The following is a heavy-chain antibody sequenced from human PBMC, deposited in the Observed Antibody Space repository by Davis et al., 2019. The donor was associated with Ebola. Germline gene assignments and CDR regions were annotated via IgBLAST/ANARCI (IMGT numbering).Heavy chain of an antibody. D-gene: IGHD3-22*01. CDR2: IIYDGSNK. Sequence: PGGSLRLSCAASGFTFNNHAMYWIRQAPGKGLEWVAVIIYDGSNKQYADSVKGRFSISRDNSKNTMYLQMNSLRIEDTAVYYCARFDSTGIDWGQGTLVTVSP. CDR3: ARFDSTGID. CDR1: GFTFNNHA. V-gene: IGHV3-30-3*01. J-gene: IGHJ4*02.